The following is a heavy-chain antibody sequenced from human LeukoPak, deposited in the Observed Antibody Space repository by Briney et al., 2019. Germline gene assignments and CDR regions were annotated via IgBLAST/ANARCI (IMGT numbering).Heavy chain of an antibody. D-gene: IGHD6-6*01. Sequence: SVKVSCKASGGTFSSYAISWVRQAPGQGLEWMGGIIPIFGTANYAQKFRGRVTITTDESTSTAYMELSSLSSEDTAVYYCASWTGQLVFDYWGQGTLVTVSS. CDR3: ASWTGQLVFDY. CDR2: IIPIFGTA. CDR1: GGTFSSYA. J-gene: IGHJ4*02. V-gene: IGHV1-69*05.